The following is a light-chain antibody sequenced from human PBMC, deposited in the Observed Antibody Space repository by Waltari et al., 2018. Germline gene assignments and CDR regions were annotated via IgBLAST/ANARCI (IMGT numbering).Light chain of an antibody. V-gene: IGKV1-12*01. CDR2: AVS. CDR3: QQGSSFPPT. J-gene: IGKJ1*01. CDR1: QDISSA. Sequence: EIQMTQSPSSVSASVGDRVTLTCRAGQDISSALAWYEQKPGQDPNFLIYAVSSLQSGVPSRFSGSGSGTDFTLTISSLQPEDVATYYCQQGSSFPPTFGQGTKVEIK.